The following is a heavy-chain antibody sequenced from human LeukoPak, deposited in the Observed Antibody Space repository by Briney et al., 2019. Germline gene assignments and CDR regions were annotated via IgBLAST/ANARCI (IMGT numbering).Heavy chain of an antibody. CDR3: PRVVWDTYRESFDS. J-gene: IGHJ4*02. D-gene: IGHD3-16*01. CDR1: GFIFSNYE. CDR2: INSSGSAI. Sequence: GGSLRLSCTVSGFIFSNYEMNWVRQPPGKGLEWVTYINSSGSAIYYADPVRGGSTISRDNAKNSLYLQMTILTAETPAVYYCPRVVWDTYRESFDSWGEGTLVSVSS. V-gene: IGHV3-48*03.